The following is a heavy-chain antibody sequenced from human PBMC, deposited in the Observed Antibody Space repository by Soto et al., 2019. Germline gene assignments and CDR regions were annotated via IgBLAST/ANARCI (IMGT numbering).Heavy chain of an antibody. CDR1: GGSFSTYY. V-gene: IGHV4-34*01. CDR3: ARGGSNDWQVAFDI. D-gene: IGHD3-9*01. CDR2: INHSGSN. Sequence: SETRSLTCVVSGGSFSTYYYNWIRQSPGKGLEWIGEINHSGSNNYSPSLKSRVTMSLDTSKNQFSLKLTSVTAADTAVYYCARGGSNDWQVAFDIWGQGTMVTVSS. J-gene: IGHJ3*02.